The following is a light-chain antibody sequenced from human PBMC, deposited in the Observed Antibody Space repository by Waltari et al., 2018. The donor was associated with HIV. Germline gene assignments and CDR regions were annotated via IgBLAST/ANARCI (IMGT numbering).Light chain of an antibody. CDR2: EVS. CDR1: SSAVGGSPY. CDR3: SSYTSSSTLV. Sequence: QSALTQPAAVSGSPGQSITISCTGPSSAVGGSPYVSWYQQHPGKAPKLMIYEVSNRPSGVSNRFSGSKSGNTASLTISGLQAEDEADYYCSSYTSSSTLVFGGGTKLTVL. J-gene: IGLJ3*02. V-gene: IGLV2-14*01.